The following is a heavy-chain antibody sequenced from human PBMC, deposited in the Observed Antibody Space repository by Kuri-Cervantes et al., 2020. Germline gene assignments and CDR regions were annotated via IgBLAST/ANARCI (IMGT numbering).Heavy chain of an antibody. D-gene: IGHD6-13*01. V-gene: IGHV3-21*01. CDR3: ARFHSAAGKEVCDY. CDR1: GFTFSSYS. CDR2: ISSSSSYI. J-gene: IGHJ4*02. Sequence: GGSLRLSCAASGFTFSSYSMHWVRQAPGKGLEWVSSISSSSSYIYYTVSVKGRFTISRNNAKNSLFLQMNSLRAEDTAVYYCARFHSAAGKEVCDYWGQGTLVTVSS.